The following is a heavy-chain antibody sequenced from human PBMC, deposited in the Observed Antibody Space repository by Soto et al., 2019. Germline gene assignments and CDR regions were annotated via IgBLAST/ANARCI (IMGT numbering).Heavy chain of an antibody. CDR3: ARDANRGNFDY. D-gene: IGHD3-10*01. Sequence: SETLSLTYTDSGGSVSSGSYYWSWIRQPPGKGLEWIGYIYYSGSTNYNPSLKSRVTISVDTSKNQFSLKLSSVTAADTAVYYCARDANRGNFDYWGQGTLVTVSS. CDR2: IYYSGST. V-gene: IGHV4-61*01. CDR1: GGSVSSGSYY. J-gene: IGHJ4*02.